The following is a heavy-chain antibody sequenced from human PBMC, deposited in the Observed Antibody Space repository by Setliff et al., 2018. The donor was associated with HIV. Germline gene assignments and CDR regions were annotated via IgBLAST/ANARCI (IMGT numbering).Heavy chain of an antibody. D-gene: IGHD4-4*01. CDR1: GGSISSNNYY. V-gene: IGHV4-61*02. J-gene: IGHJ6*02. CDR2: IYTSGTT. Sequence: SETLSLTCTVSGGSISSNNYYWSWIRQPAGKGLEWIGRIYTSGTTNYNPSLKSRVTISQDTSENQFSLNLSSVTAADTAVYYCARESPLERTTTSYYYYGLDVWGQGTTVTVSS. CDR3: ARESPLERTTTSYYYYGLDV.